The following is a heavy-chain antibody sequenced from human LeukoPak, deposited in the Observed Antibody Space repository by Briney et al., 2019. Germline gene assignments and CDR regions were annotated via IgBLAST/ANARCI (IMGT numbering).Heavy chain of an antibody. CDR1: GGSFSGYY. Sequence: SETLSLTCAVYGGSFSGYYWSWIRQPPGKGLEWIGEINHSGSTNYNPSLKSRVTISVDTSKNQFSLKLSSVTAADTAVYYCASLYYGSGSYYPSAYYFDYWGQGTLVTVSS. V-gene: IGHV4-34*01. CDR2: INHSGST. CDR3: ASLYYGSGSYYPSAYYFDY. J-gene: IGHJ4*02. D-gene: IGHD3-10*01.